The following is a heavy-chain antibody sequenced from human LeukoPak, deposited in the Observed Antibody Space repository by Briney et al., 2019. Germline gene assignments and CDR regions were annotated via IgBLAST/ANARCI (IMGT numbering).Heavy chain of an antibody. J-gene: IGHJ3*02. Sequence: PGGSLRLSCAASGFTFSSHGMHWVRQAPGKGLEWVAVISYDGSNKYYADSVKGRFTISRDNSKNTLYLQMNSLRAEDTAVYYCAKTRITMIVVVKEGYAFDIWGQGTMVTVSS. CDR1: GFTFSSHG. V-gene: IGHV3-30*18. CDR3: AKTRITMIVVVKEGYAFDI. CDR2: ISYDGSNK. D-gene: IGHD3-22*01.